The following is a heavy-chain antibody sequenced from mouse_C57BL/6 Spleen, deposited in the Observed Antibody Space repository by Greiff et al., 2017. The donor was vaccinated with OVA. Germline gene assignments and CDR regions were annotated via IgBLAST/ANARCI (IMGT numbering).Heavy chain of an antibody. J-gene: IGHJ2*01. D-gene: IGHD4-1*01. V-gene: IGHV2-2*01. Sequence: VQLVESGPGLVQPSQSLSITCTVSGFSLTSYGVHWVRPSPGKGLEWLGVLWSGGSTDYNAAFISRLSISKDNSKSQVFFKMNSLQADDTAIYYCARSSNWGFDYWGQGTTLTVSS. CDR1: GFSLTSYG. CDR2: LWSGGST. CDR3: ARSSNWGFDY.